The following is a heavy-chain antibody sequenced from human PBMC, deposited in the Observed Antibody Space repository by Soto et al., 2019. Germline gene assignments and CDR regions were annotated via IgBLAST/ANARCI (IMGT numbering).Heavy chain of an antibody. D-gene: IGHD6-13*01. Sequence: GGSLRLSCAASGFTFSSYAMSWVRQAPGKGLEWVSAISGSGGSTYYADSVKGRFTISRDNSKNTLYLQMNSLRAEDTAVYYCAKDRAQYSSTNWFDPWGQGTLVTVSS. CDR3: AKDRAQYSSTNWFDP. V-gene: IGHV3-23*01. CDR1: GFTFSSYA. J-gene: IGHJ5*02. CDR2: ISGSGGST.